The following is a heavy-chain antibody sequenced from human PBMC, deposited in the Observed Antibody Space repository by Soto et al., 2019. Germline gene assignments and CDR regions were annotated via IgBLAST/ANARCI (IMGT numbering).Heavy chain of an antibody. CDR3: ARDFRGELEPRNYYYYGMDV. D-gene: IGHD1-1*01. V-gene: IGHV4-59*08. CDR1: GGSISSYY. CDR2: IYYSGST. J-gene: IGHJ6*02. Sequence: SETLSLTCTVSGGSISSYYWSWIRQPPGKGLDWIGYIYYSGSTNYNPSLKSRVTISVDTSKNQFSLKLSSVTAADTAVYYCARDFRGELEPRNYYYYGMDVWGQGTTVTVSS.